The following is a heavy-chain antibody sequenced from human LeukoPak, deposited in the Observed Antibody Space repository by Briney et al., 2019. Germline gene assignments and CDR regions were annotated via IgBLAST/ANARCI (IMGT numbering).Heavy chain of an antibody. CDR2: ISSSSSYI. J-gene: IGHJ4*02. Sequence: GGSLRLSCAASGFTFSNAWMSWVRQAPGKGLEWVSSISSSSSYIYYADSVKGRFTISRDNAKNSLYLQMNSLRAEDTAVYYCARVGLVPGDYWGQGTLVTVSS. V-gene: IGHV3-21*01. CDR3: ARVGLVPGDY. D-gene: IGHD3-10*01. CDR1: GFTFSNAW.